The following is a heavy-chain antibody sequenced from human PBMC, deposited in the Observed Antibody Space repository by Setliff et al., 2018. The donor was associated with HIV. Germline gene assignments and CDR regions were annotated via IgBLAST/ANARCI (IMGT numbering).Heavy chain of an antibody. Sequence: LETLSLTCTVSGGSISTSRYYWGWIRQPPGKGLEWIGSINYRGNTYYNPSLKSRAAISVDTSKNQISLKLSSVTAADTAVYYCASLDGSESPYIYYYYMDVWGEGTAVTVSS. D-gene: IGHD3-10*01. CDR2: INYRGNT. J-gene: IGHJ6*03. CDR1: GGSISTSRYY. CDR3: ASLDGSESPYIYYYYMDV. V-gene: IGHV4-39*01.